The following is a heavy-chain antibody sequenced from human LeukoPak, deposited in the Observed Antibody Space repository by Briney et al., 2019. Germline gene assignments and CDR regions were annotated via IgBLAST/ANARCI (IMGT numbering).Heavy chain of an antibody. J-gene: IGHJ4*02. CDR3: AVSTWRSTLPDF. Sequence: ASVKVSCKASGYTFTSYGISWVRQAPGQGLEWMGWISAYNGNTNYAQKLQGRVTMTTDTSTSTAYMELRSLRSDDTAVYYRAVSTWRSTLPDFWGQGTLVTVSS. CDR1: GYTFTSYG. D-gene: IGHD1-1*01. V-gene: IGHV1-18*01. CDR2: ISAYNGNT.